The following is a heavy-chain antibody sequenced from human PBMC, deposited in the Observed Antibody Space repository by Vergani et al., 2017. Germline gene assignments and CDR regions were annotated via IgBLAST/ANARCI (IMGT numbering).Heavy chain of an antibody. Sequence: EVQLVESGGGLVKPGGSLRLSCAASGFTFSSYSMNWVRQAPGKGLEWVSSISSSSSYIYYADSVKGRFTISRDNAKNSLYLQMNSLRAEDTAVYYCARGRRGSYANRGAAENDAFDIWGQGTMVTVSS. CDR2: ISSSSSYI. J-gene: IGHJ3*02. CDR1: GFTFSSYS. D-gene: IGHD2-2*01. V-gene: IGHV3-21*01. CDR3: ARGRRGSYANRGAAENDAFDI.